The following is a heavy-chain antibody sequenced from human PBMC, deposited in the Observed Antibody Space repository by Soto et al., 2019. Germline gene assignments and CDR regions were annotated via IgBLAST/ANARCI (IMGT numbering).Heavy chain of an antibody. CDR2: IYHGGTT. D-gene: IGHD3-16*01. V-gene: IGHV4-4*02. J-gene: IGHJ4*02. CDR3: ARDFKAPNDAWAFDY. Sequence: QVQLQESGPGLVMPSGTLSLTCAVSGASISSSDWWNWVRQPPGKGLEWIGEIYHGGTTIYNPSLNSRVSRSIDESKNHFSLNLTSVTAADTAVYYCARDFKAPNDAWAFDYWGQGILVTVSS. CDR1: GASISSSDW.